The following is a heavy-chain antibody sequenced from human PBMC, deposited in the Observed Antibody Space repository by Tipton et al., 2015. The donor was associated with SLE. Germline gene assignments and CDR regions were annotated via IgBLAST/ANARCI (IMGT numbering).Heavy chain of an antibody. V-gene: IGHV1-2*02. D-gene: IGHD7-27*01. J-gene: IGHJ3*01. CDR3: ASHWGSGYTYDV. Sequence: QVQLVQSGAEVKKPGASVRVSCKASGYTFTGHYMYWVRQVPGQGLEWMGWIDPNSGGTNYAQRFQGRVTMTRDTSISTAYMELSGLRSDDTAVYYCASHWGSGYTYDVWGQGTTVTVSS. CDR1: GYTFTGHY. CDR2: IDPNSGGT.